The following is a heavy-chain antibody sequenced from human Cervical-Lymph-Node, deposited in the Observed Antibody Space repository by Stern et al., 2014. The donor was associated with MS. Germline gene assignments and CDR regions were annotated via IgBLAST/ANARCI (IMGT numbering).Heavy chain of an antibody. CDR2: ITNVGST. Sequence: EEPLEESGGGVIQPGGSLRLSCTASGFTVSRDYMTWVRQAPGKGLEWVSLITNVGSTFYTDSVKGRFTISRDDSKNTVYLHMTSLRAEDTAMYYCARDTSSPERSDWWGQGTLVTVSS. CDR3: ARDTSSPERSDW. J-gene: IGHJ4*02. D-gene: IGHD1-1*01. V-gene: IGHV3-53*01. CDR1: GFTVSRDY.